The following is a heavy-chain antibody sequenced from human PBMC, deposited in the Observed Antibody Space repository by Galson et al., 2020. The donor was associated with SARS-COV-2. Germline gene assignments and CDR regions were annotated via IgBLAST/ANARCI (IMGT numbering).Heavy chain of an antibody. CDR3: VGEVVKLDGARYYYGMDV. CDR2: IYYSGST. CDR1: GGSISSSSYY. Sequence: SETLSLTCTVSGGSISSSSYYWGWIRQPPGKGLEWIGSIYYSGSTYYNPSLKSRVTISVDTSKNQFSLKLSSVTAADTAVYYCVGEVVKLDGARYYYGMDVWGQGTTVTVSS. V-gene: IGHV4-39*01. D-gene: IGHD3-22*01. J-gene: IGHJ6*02.